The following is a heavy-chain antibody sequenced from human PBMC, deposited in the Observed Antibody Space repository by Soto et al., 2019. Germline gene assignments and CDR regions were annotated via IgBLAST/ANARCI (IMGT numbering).Heavy chain of an antibody. Sequence: GGALRLSCTVSGFAFSNYGINWVRQAPGKGLEWVSSISKSDYTYYSDSVKGRFTISRDNAKNSVSLQMNTLRVEDTAVYYCAREDSIVIPAVSDFWGQGTLVTVSS. CDR3: AREDSIVIPAVSDF. J-gene: IGHJ4*02. V-gene: IGHV3-21*01. CDR2: ISKSDYT. D-gene: IGHD2-2*01. CDR1: GFAFSNYG.